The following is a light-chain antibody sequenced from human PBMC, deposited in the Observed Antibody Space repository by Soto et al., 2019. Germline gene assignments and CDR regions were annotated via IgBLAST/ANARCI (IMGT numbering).Light chain of an antibody. CDR2: NTN. J-gene: IGLJ1*01. CDR1: SGSVSTSYY. Sequence: QAVVTQEPSFSVSPGGTVTLTCGLSSGSVSTSYYPSWYQQTPGQAPRTLIYNTNTRSSGVPDRFSGSILGNKAALTITGAQADDESDYYCLLYVASGVYAFGTGTKLTVL. V-gene: IGLV8-61*01. CDR3: LLYVASGVYA.